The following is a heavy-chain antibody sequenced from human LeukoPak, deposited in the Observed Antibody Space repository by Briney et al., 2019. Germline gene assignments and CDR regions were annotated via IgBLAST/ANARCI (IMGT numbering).Heavy chain of an antibody. J-gene: IGHJ5*02. CDR1: GYTFTSYD. D-gene: IGHD3-10*01. CDR3: ARGGGSGKDGNWFDP. Sequence: GASVKVSCKASGYTFTSYDINWVRQAPGHGLEWMGRMNPHSGNTGYAQKFQGRVTLTRSTSTITAYMELSSLRSEDTAVYYCARGGGSGKDGNWFDPWGQGTLVTVSS. CDR2: MNPHSGNT. V-gene: IGHV1-8*01.